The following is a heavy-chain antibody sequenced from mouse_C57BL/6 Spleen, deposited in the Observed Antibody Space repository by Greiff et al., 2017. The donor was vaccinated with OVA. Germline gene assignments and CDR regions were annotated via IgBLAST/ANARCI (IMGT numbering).Heavy chain of an antibody. V-gene: IGHV1-82*01. CDR1: GYAFSSSW. CDR3: ARSGPYYGSSYFDY. D-gene: IGHD1-1*01. J-gene: IGHJ2*01. CDR2: IYPGDGDT. Sequence: SGPELVKPGASVKISCKASGYAFSSSWMNWVKQRPGKGLEWIGRIYPGDGDTNYNGKFKGKATLTADKSSSTAYMQLSSLTSEDSSVYICARSGPYYGSSYFDYWGQGTTLTVSS.